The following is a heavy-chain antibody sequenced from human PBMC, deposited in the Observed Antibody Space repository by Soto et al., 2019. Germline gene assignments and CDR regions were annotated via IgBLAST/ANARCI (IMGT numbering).Heavy chain of an antibody. D-gene: IGHD2-2*02. V-gene: IGHV1-3*01. CDR2: INAGNGNT. CDR3: ARVSCSSTSCYTAVLYSSSFNWFDP. Sequence: GASVKVSCKASGYTFTSYAMHWVRQAPGQRLEWMGWINAGNGNTKYSQKFQGRVTITRDTSASTAYMELSSLRSEDTAVYYCARVSCSSTSCYTAVLYSSSFNWFDPWGQGTLVTVSS. J-gene: IGHJ5*02. CDR1: GYTFTSYA.